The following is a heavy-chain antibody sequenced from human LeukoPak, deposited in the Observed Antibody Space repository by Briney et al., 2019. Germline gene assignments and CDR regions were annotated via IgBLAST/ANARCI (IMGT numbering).Heavy chain of an antibody. CDR3: AKLEVGRFDP. CDR1: GASISSHY. J-gene: IGHJ5*02. D-gene: IGHD7-27*01. Sequence: SETLSLTCAVSGASISSHYWCWIRQSPGTGLEWIGDIYYRGSTTYNPSLKSRLSISLDTSRNQFSLNLSSVTAADTAVYYCAKLEVGRFDPWGQGILVTVSS. CDR2: IYYRGST. V-gene: IGHV4-59*11.